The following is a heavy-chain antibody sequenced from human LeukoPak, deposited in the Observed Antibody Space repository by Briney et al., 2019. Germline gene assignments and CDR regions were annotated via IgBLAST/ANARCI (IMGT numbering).Heavy chain of an antibody. CDR1: GYTFTSYG. J-gene: IGHJ4*02. D-gene: IGHD6-19*01. V-gene: IGHV1-18*01. Sequence: ASVKVSCKASGYTFTSYGISWVRQAPGQGLEWMGWISAYNGNTNYAQKLQGRVTMTTDTSTSTAYMELRSLRSDDTAVYYCARCPGMAVADPSYYFDYWGQGTLVTVSS. CDR3: ARCPGMAVADPSYYFDY. CDR2: ISAYNGNT.